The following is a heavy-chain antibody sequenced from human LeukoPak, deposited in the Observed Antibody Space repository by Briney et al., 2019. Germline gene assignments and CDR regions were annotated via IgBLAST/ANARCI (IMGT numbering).Heavy chain of an antibody. CDR3: ARQSAGRDGYKDY. CDR1: GYSFTTYW. Sequence: GESLKISCKGSGYSFTTYWIAWVRQMPGKGLEGMGFVYPGDSDTRYSPSFQGQVTISADKSINTAYLQWSSLKASDTAMYYCARQSAGRDGYKDYWGQGTLVTVSS. CDR2: VYPGDSDT. V-gene: IGHV5-51*01. D-gene: IGHD5-24*01. J-gene: IGHJ4*02.